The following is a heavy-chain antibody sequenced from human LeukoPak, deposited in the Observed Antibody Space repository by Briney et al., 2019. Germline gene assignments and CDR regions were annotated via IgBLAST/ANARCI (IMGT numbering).Heavy chain of an antibody. Sequence: GGSLRLSCAASGFTFSSYEMNWVRQAPGKGLGWVSYISSSGSTIYYADSVKGRFTISRDNAKNSLYLQMNSLRAEDTAVYYCASITIFGVVTDKSGYWGQGTLVTVSS. J-gene: IGHJ4*02. CDR1: GFTFSSYE. CDR3: ASITIFGVVTDKSGY. V-gene: IGHV3-48*03. D-gene: IGHD3-3*01. CDR2: ISSSGSTI.